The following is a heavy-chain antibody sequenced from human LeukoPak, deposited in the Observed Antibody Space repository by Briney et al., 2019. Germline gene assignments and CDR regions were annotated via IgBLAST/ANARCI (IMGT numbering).Heavy chain of an antibody. CDR3: ARSSTSDGYFQH. V-gene: IGHV1-69*13. Sequence: ASVKVSCKASGGTFSSYAISWVRQAPGQGLEWMGGIIPIFGTANYAQKFQGRVTITADESTSTAYMELSSLRSEDTAVYYCARSSTSDGYFQHWGRGTLVTVSS. CDR1: GGTFSSYA. D-gene: IGHD2-2*01. J-gene: IGHJ1*01. CDR2: IIPIFGTA.